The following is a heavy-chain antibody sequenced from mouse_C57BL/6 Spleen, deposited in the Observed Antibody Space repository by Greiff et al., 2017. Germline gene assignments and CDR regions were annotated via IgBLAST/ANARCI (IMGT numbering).Heavy chain of an antibody. CDR1: GFTFSSYG. J-gene: IGHJ4*01. CDR2: ISSGGSYT. V-gene: IGHV5-6*01. CDR3: ARQRDEDAMDY. Sequence: EVQLQESGGDLVKPGGSLKLSCAASGFTFSSYGMSWVRQTPDKRLEWVATISSGGSYTYYPDSVKGRFTISRDNAKNTLYLQMSSLKSEDTAMYYCARQRDEDAMDYWGQGTSVTVSS.